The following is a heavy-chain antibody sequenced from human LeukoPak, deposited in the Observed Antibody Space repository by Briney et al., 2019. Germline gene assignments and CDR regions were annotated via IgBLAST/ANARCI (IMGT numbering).Heavy chain of an antibody. CDR2: IYVTGST. V-gene: IGHV4-4*07. CDR3: ARNLIPEQLVLNF. Sequence: PSETLSLICTVSGGSINSYYWSWIRQPAGKGLEWIGRIYVTGSTTYNPSLKSRVTMSVDTSKNQFSLNLRSVTPEDTAVYYCARNLIPEQLVLNFWGQGTLVTVSS. CDR1: GGSINSYY. D-gene: IGHD6-13*01. J-gene: IGHJ4*02.